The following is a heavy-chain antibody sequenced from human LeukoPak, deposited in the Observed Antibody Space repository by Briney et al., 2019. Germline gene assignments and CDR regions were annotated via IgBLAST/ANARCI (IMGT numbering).Heavy chain of an antibody. CDR1: GFTVSSNY. V-gene: IGHV3-53*01. J-gene: IGHJ4*02. CDR2: IYSGGST. Sequence: GSLRLYCAASGFTVSSNYMSWVRQAPGKGLEWVSVIYSGGSTSYADSVKGRFTISRDNSMNTLYLQMNSLRAEDTAVYYCARGRTYYYDSSGPPLPYYFDYWGQGTLVTVSS. D-gene: IGHD3-22*01. CDR3: ARGRTYYYDSSGPPLPYYFDY.